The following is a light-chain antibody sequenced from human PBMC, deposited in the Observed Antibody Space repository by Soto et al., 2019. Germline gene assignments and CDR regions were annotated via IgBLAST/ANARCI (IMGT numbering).Light chain of an antibody. CDR1: SSDVGGYNY. J-gene: IGLJ1*01. CDR3: SAYTSRSTLYV. CDR2: DVS. V-gene: IGLV2-14*01. Sequence: QSALTQPASVSGSPGQSITISCTGTSSDVGGYNYVSWYQQHPGKAPKLMIYDVSNRPSGVSNRFSGSKSGNTASLTISGLQAEDEADYYCSAYTSRSTLYVFVTGTQLTVL.